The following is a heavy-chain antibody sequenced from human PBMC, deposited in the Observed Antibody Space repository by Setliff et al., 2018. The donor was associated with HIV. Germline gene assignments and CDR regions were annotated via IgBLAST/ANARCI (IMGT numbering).Heavy chain of an antibody. J-gene: IGHJ4*02. CDR3: VRGEYYDVSAIYHDDR. D-gene: IGHD3-16*01. CDR1: GGSISSYE. CDR2: AIHSGIT. V-gene: IGHV4-34*01. Sequence: SETLSLTCSVSGGSISSYEWRWIRQPPGKGLEWIGEAIHSGITYNPSLRSRVTISLDTSKNQFSLNLTSVTAADTAVYYCVRGEYYDVSAIYHDDRWGQGTLVTVSS.